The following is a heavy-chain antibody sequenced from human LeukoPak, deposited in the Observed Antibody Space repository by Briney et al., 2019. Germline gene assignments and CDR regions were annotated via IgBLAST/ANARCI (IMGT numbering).Heavy chain of an antibody. Sequence: GGSLRLSCAASGFTFSSYGMSWVRQAPGKGLEWVSYISGSDTTTHYADSVKGRFTISRDNSKNTLYLQMNSLRAEDTAVYFCAKDQEVPFDYWGQGTLVTVPS. CDR3: AKDQEVPFDY. CDR2: ISGSDTTT. V-gene: IGHV3-23*01. D-gene: IGHD2-2*01. CDR1: GFTFSSYG. J-gene: IGHJ4*02.